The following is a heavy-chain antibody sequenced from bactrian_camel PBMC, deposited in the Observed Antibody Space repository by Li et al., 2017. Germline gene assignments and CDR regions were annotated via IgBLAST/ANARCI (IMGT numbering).Heavy chain of an antibody. V-gene: IGHV3S40*01. Sequence: DVQLVESGGGSVQAGGSLRLSCTYTRRPNYVTWFRQGPGNGREGVAGIYTGGGDGHYADAVKGRFTISQDNAKNILYLQMNSLEPEDTAMYYCTASDSPILCAYNYWGQGTQVTVS. CDR3: TASDSPILCAYNY. CDR2: IYTGGGDG. CDR1: YTRRPNY. J-gene: IGHJ4*01.